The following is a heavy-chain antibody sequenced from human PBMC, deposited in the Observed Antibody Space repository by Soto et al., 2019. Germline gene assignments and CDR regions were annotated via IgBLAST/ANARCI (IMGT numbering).Heavy chain of an antibody. D-gene: IGHD3-16*01. Sequence: ASVQVSCKASGYTFTSYAMHWVRQAPGQRLEWMGWINAGNGNTKYSQKFQGRVTITRDTSASTAYMELSSLRSEDTAVYYCARGGSLYWYFELWGRGTLISVSS. CDR3: ARGGSLYWYFEL. CDR1: GYTFTSYA. J-gene: IGHJ2*01. V-gene: IGHV1-3*01. CDR2: INAGNGNT.